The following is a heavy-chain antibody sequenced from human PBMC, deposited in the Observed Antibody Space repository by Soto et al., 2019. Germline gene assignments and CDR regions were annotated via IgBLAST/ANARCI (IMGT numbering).Heavy chain of an antibody. CDR3: ARVVSGYDPGRMGACDI. J-gene: IGHJ3*02. D-gene: IGHD5-12*01. Sequence: QVHLQESGPGLVKPSQTLSLTCTVSGGSISSGGYYWSWIRQHPGKGLEWIGYIYYSGSTYYNPSLKSRGTMSVDTSKNQFSLKLSSVTAADTAVYYCARVVSGYDPGRMGACDIWGQGTMVTVSS. CDR2: IYYSGST. CDR1: GGSISSGGYY. V-gene: IGHV4-31*03.